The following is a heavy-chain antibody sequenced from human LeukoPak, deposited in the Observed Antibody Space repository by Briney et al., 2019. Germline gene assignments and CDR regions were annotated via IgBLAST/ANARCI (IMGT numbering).Heavy chain of an antibody. CDR3: ARDSVSISRAFDI. J-gene: IGHJ3*02. CDR2: IYYSGST. Sequence: SETLSLTCTVSGGSISSYYWSWIRQPPGKGLEWIGYIYYSGSTNYNPSLKSRVTISVDTSKNQFSLKLGSVTAADTAVYYCARDSVSISRAFDIWGQGTMVTVSS. D-gene: IGHD3-3*01. CDR1: GGSISSYY. V-gene: IGHV4-59*01.